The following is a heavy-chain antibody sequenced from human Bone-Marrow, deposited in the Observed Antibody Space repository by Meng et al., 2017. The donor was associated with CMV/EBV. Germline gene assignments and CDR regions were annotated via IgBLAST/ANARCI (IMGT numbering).Heavy chain of an antibody. J-gene: IGHJ3*02. CDR3: ARVRCSSTSCYSHRGAFDI. D-gene: IGHD2-2*01. CDR2: ISYDGSNK. V-gene: IGHV3-30-3*01. Sequence: GGSLRLSCAASGFTFSSYAMHWVRQAPGKGLEWVAVISYDGSNKYYADSVKGRFTISRDNSKNTLYLQMNSLRAEDTAVYYCARVRCSSTSCYSHRGAFDIWGQGTMVTVSS. CDR1: GFTFSSYA.